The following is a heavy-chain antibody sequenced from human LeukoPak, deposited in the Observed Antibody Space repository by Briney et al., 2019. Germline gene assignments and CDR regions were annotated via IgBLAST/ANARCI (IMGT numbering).Heavy chain of an antibody. D-gene: IGHD5-18*01. CDR2: ITNSGNSK. CDR1: EFTFSSYS. J-gene: IGHJ6*02. V-gene: IGHV3-48*01. CDR3: ASGYSYGYVYYYYGMDV. Sequence: GGSLRLSCAASEFTFSSYSMNWVRQAPGKGLEWVSYITNSGNSKSYADSVKGRFTISTDNSKNTLYLQMNSLRAEDTAVHYCASGYSYGYVYYYYGMDVWGQGTTVTVSS.